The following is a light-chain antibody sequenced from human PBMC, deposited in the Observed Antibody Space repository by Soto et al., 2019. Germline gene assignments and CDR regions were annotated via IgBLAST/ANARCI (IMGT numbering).Light chain of an antibody. V-gene: IGKV1-6*01. CDR3: LQDHNYPRT. Sequence: AIQMTQSPSSLSASVGDRVTITCRASQDIKNELGWYQQKPGKAPNVLIYAASTLLSGVPSRFRGAGSGTDLTLTISSLQPEDFAPYYCLQDHNYPRTCGQGTRVEIK. J-gene: IGKJ1*01. CDR2: AAS. CDR1: QDIKNE.